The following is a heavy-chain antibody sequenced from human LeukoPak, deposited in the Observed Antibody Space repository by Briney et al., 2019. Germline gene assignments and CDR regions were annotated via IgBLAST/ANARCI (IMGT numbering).Heavy chain of an antibody. Sequence: TGRSLRLSCAASGFTFSRHGMHWVRQAPGKGLEWVAVIGDTRRAKYYADSVEGRFTASRDNFKNTLYLEMNSLRYDDTALYYCAREAAWGNWYFDHWGRGTLVTVSS. CDR1: GFTFSRHG. CDR2: IGDTRRAK. V-gene: IGHV3-33*08. J-gene: IGHJ2*01. CDR3: AREAAWGNWYFDH. D-gene: IGHD3-16*01.